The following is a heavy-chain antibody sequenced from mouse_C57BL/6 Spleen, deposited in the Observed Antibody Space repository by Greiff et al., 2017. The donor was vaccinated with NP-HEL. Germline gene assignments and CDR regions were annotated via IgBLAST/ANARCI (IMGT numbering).Heavy chain of an antibody. CDR1: GYTFTSYW. Sequence: QVQLQQSGAELVMPGASVKLSCKASGYTFTSYWMHWVKQRPGQGLEWIGEIDPSDSYTNYNQKFKGKSTLTVDKSSSTAYMQLSSLTSEDSAVYYCARWSYSGYFDYWGQGTTLTVSS. CDR3: ARWSYSGYFDY. CDR2: IDPSDSYT. V-gene: IGHV1-69*01. D-gene: IGHD1-1*01. J-gene: IGHJ2*01.